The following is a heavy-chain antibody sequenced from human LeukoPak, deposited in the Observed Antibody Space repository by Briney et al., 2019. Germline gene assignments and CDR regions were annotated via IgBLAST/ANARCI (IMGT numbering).Heavy chain of an antibody. Sequence: GGSLRLSCAAFGFTVSSNYMSWVRQAPGKGLEWVSVIYSGGDTYYADSVSGRFTISRDNSKNMVYLQMRSLRAEDTAVYYCVRDRSASSDYYALGYWGQGTLVTVSS. CDR1: GFTVSSNY. D-gene: IGHD3-22*01. CDR3: VRDRSASSDYYALGY. J-gene: IGHJ4*02. V-gene: IGHV3-66*01. CDR2: IYSGGDT.